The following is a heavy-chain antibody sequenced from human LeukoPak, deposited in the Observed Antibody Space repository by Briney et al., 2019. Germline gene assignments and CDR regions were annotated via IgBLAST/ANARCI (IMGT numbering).Heavy chain of an antibody. Sequence: GASVKVSCKASGYTFTGYYIHWVRQAPGQGLEWMGWIDPNSGGTNYAQKFQGRVTMTRDTSISTAYMELSRLRSDDTAVYYCARDHYDDSPGTFDYWGQRTLVTVSS. CDR3: ARDHYDDSPGTFDY. D-gene: IGHD4-17*01. CDR2: IDPNSGGT. J-gene: IGHJ4*02. V-gene: IGHV1-2*02. CDR1: GYTFTGYY.